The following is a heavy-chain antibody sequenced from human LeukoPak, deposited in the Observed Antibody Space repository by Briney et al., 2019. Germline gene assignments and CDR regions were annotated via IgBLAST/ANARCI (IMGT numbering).Heavy chain of an antibody. V-gene: IGHV3-7*01. D-gene: IGHD2-8*01. CDR2: IKQDASGE. Sequence: GGSLRLSCAASGFTFNSYWMSWVRQAPGKGLEWVAGIKQDASGEYYLDSVRGRFTISRDNAKNSLYLQMNSLRAEDTAVYYCARDNVRKDDYWGQGTLVTVSS. CDR3: ARDNVRKDDY. J-gene: IGHJ4*02. CDR1: GFTFNSYW.